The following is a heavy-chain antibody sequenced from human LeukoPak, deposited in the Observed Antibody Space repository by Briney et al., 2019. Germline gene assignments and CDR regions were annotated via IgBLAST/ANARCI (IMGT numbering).Heavy chain of an antibody. CDR2: INHSGST. CDR3: ARTSGYPPGEVYFDY. D-gene: IGHD5-12*01. Sequence: PSETLSLTCAVYGGSFSGYYWSWIRQPPGKGLEWIGEINHSGSTNYNPSLKSRVTISVDTSKNQFSLKLSSVTAADTAVYYCARTSGYPPGEVYFDYWGQGTLVTVYS. CDR1: GGSFSGYY. J-gene: IGHJ4*02. V-gene: IGHV4-34*01.